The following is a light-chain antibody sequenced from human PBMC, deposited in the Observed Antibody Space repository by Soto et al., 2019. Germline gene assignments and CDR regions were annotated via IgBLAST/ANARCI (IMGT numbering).Light chain of an antibody. V-gene: IGKV1-5*01. CDR2: ESS. CDR3: LHYDSYPWT. Sequence: DIQMTQSPSILSASVGDRVTITCRASQSIRNWLAWYQKKPGKVPKVLIYESSTLQSGAPSRFSGSGSGTEFTLTIDSLQPDDFGTYYCLHYDSYPWTFGPGTKVEV. CDR1: QSIRNW. J-gene: IGKJ1*01.